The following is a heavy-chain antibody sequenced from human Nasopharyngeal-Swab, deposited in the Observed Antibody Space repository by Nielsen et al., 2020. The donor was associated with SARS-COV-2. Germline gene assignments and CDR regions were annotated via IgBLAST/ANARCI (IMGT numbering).Heavy chain of an antibody. CDR3: ARGWGQNYYDSSGYYPYYFDY. CDR1: GFTFSSYD. J-gene: IGHJ4*02. D-gene: IGHD3-22*01. Sequence: GESLNISCAASGFTFSSYDMHWVRQATGKGLEWVSAIGTAGDTYYPGSVKGRFTISRENAKNSLYLQMNSLRAGDTAVYYCARGWGQNYYDSSGYYPYYFDYWGQGTLVTVSS. CDR2: IGTAGDT. V-gene: IGHV3-13*01.